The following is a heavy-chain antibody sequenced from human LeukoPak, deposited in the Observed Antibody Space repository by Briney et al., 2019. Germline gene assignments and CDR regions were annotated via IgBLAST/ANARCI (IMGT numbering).Heavy chain of an antibody. Sequence: GGSLRLSCAASGVTFSSYAMHWVRQAPGKGLEWVAVISYDGSNKYYADSVKGRFTLSRDNSKNTLYLQMNSLRAEDTAVYYCERDRVAGTPDAFDIWGQGTMVTVSS. J-gene: IGHJ3*02. CDR3: ERDRVAGTPDAFDI. CDR2: ISYDGSNK. V-gene: IGHV3-30*04. CDR1: GVTFSSYA. D-gene: IGHD6-19*01.